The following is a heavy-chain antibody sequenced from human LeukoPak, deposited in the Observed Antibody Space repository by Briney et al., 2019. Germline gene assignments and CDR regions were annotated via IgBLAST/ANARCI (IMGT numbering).Heavy chain of an antibody. Sequence: GGSLRLSCVASGFTFRNCGMTWVRQAPGKGLEWVSVTYTGGNSYYAGSVKGRFIISRDISKNTLYLQMNSLRAEDSALYYCARGGRGSAAVVAPRSFDIWGQGTMVTVSS. CDR3: ARGGRGSAAVVAPRSFDI. V-gene: IGHV3-53*01. D-gene: IGHD3-22*01. J-gene: IGHJ3*02. CDR1: GFTFRNCG. CDR2: TYTGGNS.